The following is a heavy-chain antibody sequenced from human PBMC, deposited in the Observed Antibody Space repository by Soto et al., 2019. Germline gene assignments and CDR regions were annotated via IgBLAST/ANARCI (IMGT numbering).Heavy chain of an antibody. J-gene: IGHJ3*02. CDR2: INRDGTEK. Sequence: EVQLVESGGGLVQPGGSLRLSCAASGFTFNAYGMTCVRQAPGKGLEWVANINRDGTEKNYVDSVKGRLTVSRDNAKHSLHLQMYRLRAEDTAVYSCVRDSTEYGSYGSSYYDVFDIWGQGTKVTVSS. V-gene: IGHV3-7*05. D-gene: IGHD6-6*01. CDR3: VRDSTEYGSYGSSYYDVFDI. CDR1: GFTFNAYG.